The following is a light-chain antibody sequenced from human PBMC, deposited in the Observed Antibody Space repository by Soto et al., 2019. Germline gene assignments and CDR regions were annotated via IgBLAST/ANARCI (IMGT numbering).Light chain of an antibody. V-gene: IGKV1-5*03. J-gene: IGKJ1*01. CDR3: QQYNTYSWT. CDR2: KAS. CDR1: QTISTW. Sequence: DIQMTQSPSTLSASVGDRVTITCRASQTISTWLAWYQQKPGRAPKLLIYKASSLESGVPSRFSGSGSETEFTLTISSLQPDDFATYYCQQYNTYSWTFGHGTKVEIK.